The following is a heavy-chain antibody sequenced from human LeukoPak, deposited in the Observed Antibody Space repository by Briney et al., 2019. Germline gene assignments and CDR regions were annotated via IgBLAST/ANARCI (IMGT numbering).Heavy chain of an antibody. CDR1: GFTFSSYG. D-gene: IGHD6-13*01. CDR3: AKDSIAAAGGFDY. J-gene: IGHJ4*02. CDR2: ISYDGSNK. V-gene: IGHV3-30*18. Sequence: GRSLRLCCAASGFTFSSYGMHWDRQAPGKGLEWVAVISYDGSNKYYADSVKGRFTISRDNSKNTLYLQMNSLRAEDTAVYYCAKDSIAAAGGFDYWGQGTLVTVSS.